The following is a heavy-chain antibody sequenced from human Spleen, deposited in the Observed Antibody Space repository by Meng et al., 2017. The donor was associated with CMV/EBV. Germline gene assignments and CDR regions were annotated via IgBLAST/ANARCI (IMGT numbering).Heavy chain of an antibody. CDR3: AKDRSSGYSGAFDL. J-gene: IGHJ3*01. CDR2: IRYDGGTK. CDR1: GFTFSNFG. V-gene: IGHV3-30*02. D-gene: IGHD3-22*01. Sequence: GGSLRLSCTTSGFTFSNFGMHWVRQAPGKGLEWVTFIRYDGGTKYSADAVKGRFTISRDNSRDTLFLQMNSLRPEDAAIYYCAKDRSSGYSGAFDLWGQGTLVTVSS.